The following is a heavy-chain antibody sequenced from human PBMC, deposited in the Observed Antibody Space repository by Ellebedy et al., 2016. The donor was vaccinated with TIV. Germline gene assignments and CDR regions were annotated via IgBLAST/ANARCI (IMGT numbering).Heavy chain of an antibody. CDR2: INHSGNS. CDR3: ARAPPTSGTLFY. V-gene: IGHV4-61*01. D-gene: IGHD3-10*01. CDR1: GGSVSSGTYF. Sequence: SETLSLXXSVSGGSVSSGTYFWTWIRQPPGKGLEWIGEINHSGNSNYNPSLKSRVTISVDTSKNQFSLKLSSLTDVDTAFYYCARAPPTSGTLFYWGQGTLVTVSS. J-gene: IGHJ4*02.